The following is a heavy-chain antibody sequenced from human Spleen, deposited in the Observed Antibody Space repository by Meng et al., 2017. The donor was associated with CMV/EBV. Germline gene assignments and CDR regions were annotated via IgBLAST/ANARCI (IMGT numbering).Heavy chain of an antibody. CDR1: GGSISSYY. Sequence: QVQRRESGPGLVKPPETRSLTCTVSGGSISSYYWSWIRQPAGKGLEWIGRIYTSGSTNYNPSLKSRVTMSVDTSKNQFSLKLSSVTAADTAVYYCARGGKGYGDYWFDPWGQGTLVTVSS. J-gene: IGHJ5*02. CDR3: ARGGKGYGDYWFDP. CDR2: IYTSGST. D-gene: IGHD4-17*01. V-gene: IGHV4-4*07.